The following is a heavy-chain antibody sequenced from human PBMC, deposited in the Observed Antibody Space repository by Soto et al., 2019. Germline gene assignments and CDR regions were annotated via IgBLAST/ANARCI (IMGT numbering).Heavy chain of an antibody. CDR1: GGTFSSYA. Sequence: QVQLVQSGAEVKKPGSSVKVSCKASGGTFSSYAISWVRQAPGQGLEWMGGIILIFGTANYAQKFQGRVTITAYESTSTDYRERSSLTSEDTALYYCASTRYCTNGVCDTEVWGQGNTVTVSS. CDR2: IILIFGTA. D-gene: IGHD2-8*01. V-gene: IGHV1-69*01. CDR3: ASTRYCTNGVCDTEV. J-gene: IGHJ6*02.